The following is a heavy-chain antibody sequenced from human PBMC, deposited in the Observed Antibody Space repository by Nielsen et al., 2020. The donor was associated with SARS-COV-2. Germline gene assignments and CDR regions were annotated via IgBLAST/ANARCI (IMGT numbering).Heavy chain of an antibody. Sequence: SQTLSLTCVISGDSVSSNSAAWNWIRQSPSRGLEWLGRTYYRSKWYNDYAVSVKSRITINPDTSKNQFSLQLNSVTPEDTAVYYCAKGVVPAAIPGGYYYYYMDVWGKGTTVTVSS. D-gene: IGHD2-2*02. CDR2: TYYRSKWYN. CDR3: AKGVVPAAIPGGYYYYYMDV. CDR1: GDSVSSNSAA. V-gene: IGHV6-1*01. J-gene: IGHJ6*03.